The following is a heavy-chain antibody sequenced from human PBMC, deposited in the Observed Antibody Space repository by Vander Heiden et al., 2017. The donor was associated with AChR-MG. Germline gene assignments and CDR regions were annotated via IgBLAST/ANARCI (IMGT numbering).Heavy chain of an antibody. Sequence: QVQLQESGPGLVKPSETLSLTCTVSAGYINSYYWSWIRQPAGKALEWIGRIYSSGSTEYNPSLKSWVTMSVDTSKNQCSLKMTSVNAAEPAVYYCARDQGCWIREDGRFDPWGHGSLVTVSS. CDR1: AGYINSYY. J-gene: IGHJ5*02. CDR3: ARDQGCWIREDGRFDP. D-gene: IGHD2-15*01. V-gene: IGHV4-4*07. CDR2: IYSSGST.